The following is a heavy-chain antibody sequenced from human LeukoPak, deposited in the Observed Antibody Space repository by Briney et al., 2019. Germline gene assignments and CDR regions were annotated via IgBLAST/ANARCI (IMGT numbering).Heavy chain of an antibody. CDR1: GGSISSYY. J-gene: IGHJ5*02. CDR2: IYYSGST. CDR3: ATYGTYYYDSSGYFVH. Sequence: SETLSLTCTVSGGSISSYYWSWIRQPPGKGLEWIGYIYYSGSTNYNPSLKSRVTISVDTSKYQFSLKLSSVTAADTAVYYCATYGTYYYDSSGYFVHWGQGTLVTVSS. V-gene: IGHV4-59*01. D-gene: IGHD3-22*01.